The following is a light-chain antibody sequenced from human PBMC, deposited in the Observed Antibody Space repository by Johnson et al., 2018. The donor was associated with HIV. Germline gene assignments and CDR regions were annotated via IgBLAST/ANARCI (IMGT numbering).Light chain of an antibody. CDR2: DNN. CDR3: GTWDSSLCAYG. CDR1: SSNIGNNY. Sequence: HSVLTQPPSVSAAPGQKVTISCSGSSSNIGNNYVSWYQQLPGTAPKLLIYDNNKRPSGIPDRFSGSKSGTSATLGITGLQTGDEADYYCGTWDSSLCAYGFGTGTKVTVL. J-gene: IGLJ1*01. V-gene: IGLV1-51*01.